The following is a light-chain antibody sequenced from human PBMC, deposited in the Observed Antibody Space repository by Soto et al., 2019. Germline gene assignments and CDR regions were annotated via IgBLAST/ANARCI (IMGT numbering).Light chain of an antibody. CDR1: QNISNY. CDR2: DES. CDR3: QQHNRWPPIT. J-gene: IGKJ5*01. Sequence: SVLQQSPATLSFAPGERAPLSFRASQNISNYLIWYQKKPGQSPRLLIYDESNRATGIPARFSGAGSGTEFTLTISSLQSEDSAVYYCQQHNRWPPITCGKGPRLEIK. V-gene: IGKV3-11*01.